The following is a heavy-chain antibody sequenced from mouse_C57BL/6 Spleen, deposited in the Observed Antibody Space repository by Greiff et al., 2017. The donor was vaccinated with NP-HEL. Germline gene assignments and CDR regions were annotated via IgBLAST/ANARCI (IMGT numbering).Heavy chain of an antibody. D-gene: IGHD1-1*01. CDR2: ISGGGGNT. CDR3: ARHQGGSHYYYWYFDV. Sequence: EVQGVESGGGLVKPGGSLKLSCAASGFTFSSYTMSWVRQTPEKRLEWVATISGGGGNTYYPDRVKGRFTISRDNAKNTLYLQRSRMRSEDTALYYCARHQGGSHYYYWYFDVWGTGTTVTVSS. CDR1: GFTFSSYT. V-gene: IGHV5-9*01. J-gene: IGHJ1*03.